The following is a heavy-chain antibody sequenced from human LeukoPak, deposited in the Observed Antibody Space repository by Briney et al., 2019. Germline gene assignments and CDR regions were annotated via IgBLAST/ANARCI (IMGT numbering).Heavy chain of an antibody. J-gene: IGHJ4*02. CDR3: ARTSARGAQFDY. V-gene: IGHV4-4*07. D-gene: IGHD3-10*01. CDR2: IYASGST. Sequence: PSETPSLTCTVSGGSISNYYWSWIRQPAGMGLEWIRRIYASGSTNYNPSLKSRVTMSVETSNNQFSLNLSSVTAADTAVYYCARTSARGAQFDYWGQGTLVTVSS. CDR1: GGSISNYY.